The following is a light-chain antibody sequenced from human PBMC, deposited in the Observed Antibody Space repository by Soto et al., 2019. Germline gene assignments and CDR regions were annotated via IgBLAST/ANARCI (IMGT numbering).Light chain of an antibody. CDR2: DVS. CDR3: CSYAGSYTFVV. Sequence: QSVLTQPRSVSGSPGQSVTISCTGTSSDVGGHNYVSWYQQHPGKAPKLMIYDVSKRPSGVPDRFSGSKSGNTASLTISGLQAEDEADYYCCSYAGSYTFVVFGGGTKVTVL. V-gene: IGLV2-11*01. J-gene: IGLJ2*01. CDR1: SSDVGGHNY.